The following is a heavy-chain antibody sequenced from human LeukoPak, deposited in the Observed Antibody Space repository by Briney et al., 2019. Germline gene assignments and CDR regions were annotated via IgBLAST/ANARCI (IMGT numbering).Heavy chain of an antibody. J-gene: IGHJ3*02. CDR3: ARDGPGAFDI. CDR1: GGSISSGSYY. Sequence: SETLSLTCTVSGGSISSGSYYWSWIRQPAGKGLEWIGRIYTSGSTNYNPSLKSRVTISVDTSKNQFSLKLSSVTAADTAVYYCARDGPGAFDIWGQGTMVTVSP. CDR2: IYTSGST. V-gene: IGHV4-61*02.